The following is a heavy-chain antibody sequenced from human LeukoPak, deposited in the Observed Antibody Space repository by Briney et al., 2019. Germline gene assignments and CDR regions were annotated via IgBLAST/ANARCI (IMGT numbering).Heavy chain of an antibody. V-gene: IGHV3-64*01. CDR1: GFTFSTHG. CDR2: INSNGGST. D-gene: IGHD3-10*01. CDR3: ARDRGDTYYYYMDV. Sequence: GGSLRLSCAASGFTFSTHGMHWVRQAPGKGLECVSAINSNGGSTYYANSVNGRFNISRDNSKNTLYLQMGSLRTEDTAVYYCARDRGDTYYYYMDVWGKGTTVIISS. J-gene: IGHJ6*03.